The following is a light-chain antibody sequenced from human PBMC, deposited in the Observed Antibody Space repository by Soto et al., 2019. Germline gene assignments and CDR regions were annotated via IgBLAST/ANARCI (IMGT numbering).Light chain of an antibody. CDR3: ATWDDSLSGWV. J-gene: IGLJ3*02. V-gene: IGLV1-44*01. CDR2: SNN. CDR1: SSDIGKYT. Sequence: QSVLTQPPSASGTPGQRVTISCSGSSSDIGKYTVNWYQHLPGTAPKLLIYSNNQRPSGVPDRFSGSKSGTSASLAISGLRSEDEADYHCATWDDSLSGWVFGGGTKLTVL.